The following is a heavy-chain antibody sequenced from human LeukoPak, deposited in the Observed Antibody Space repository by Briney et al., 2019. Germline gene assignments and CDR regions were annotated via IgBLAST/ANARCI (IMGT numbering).Heavy chain of an antibody. CDR1: GFTFSTYA. V-gene: IGHV3-23*01. J-gene: IGHJ4*02. Sequence: GGSLRLSCEASGFTFSTYAMTWVRQTPEKGLEWVSGISGSGSNTYYADSVKGRFTISRDNFKDTLYLQMNNLRAEDTAMYYCAKAYRGDHSDYWGRGTLVTVSS. CDR2: ISGSGSNT. D-gene: IGHD4-17*01. CDR3: AKAYRGDHSDY.